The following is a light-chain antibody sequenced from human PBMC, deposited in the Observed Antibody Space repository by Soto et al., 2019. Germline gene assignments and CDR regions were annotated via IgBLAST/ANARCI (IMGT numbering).Light chain of an antibody. CDR3: QQYTAWPRT. Sequence: TLCMAPGTATTLFCRASQSVRSNLAWYQQKPGQAPRLLIYGASTRATGIPARFSGSGSGTEFTLTMSSQHSEAFVVYYWQQYTAWPRTFDQGTKVDIK. V-gene: IGKV3-15*01. J-gene: IGKJ1*01. CDR1: QSVRSN. CDR2: GAS.